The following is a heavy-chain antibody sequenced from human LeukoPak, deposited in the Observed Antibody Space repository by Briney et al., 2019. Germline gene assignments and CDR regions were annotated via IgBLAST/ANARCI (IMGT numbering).Heavy chain of an antibody. V-gene: IGHV4-59*08. J-gene: IGHJ4*02. Sequence: PSETLSLTCTVSGGSISSYYWSWIRQPPGKGLEWIGYSSYSGSTDYNPSLKGRVTVSGDTSKNQFSLKLRSVSAADAAVYYCAAGGDGKATILVEYWGQGTLVTVSS. D-gene: IGHD5-24*01. CDR2: SSYSGST. CDR1: GGSISSYY. CDR3: AAGGDGKATILVEY.